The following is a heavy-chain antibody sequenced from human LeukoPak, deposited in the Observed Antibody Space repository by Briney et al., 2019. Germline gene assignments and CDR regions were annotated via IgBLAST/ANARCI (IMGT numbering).Heavy chain of an antibody. V-gene: IGHV1-58*02. Sequence: GTSVKVSCKASGFTFTSSAMQWVRQARGQRLEWIGWIVVGSGNTNYAQKFQERVTITRDMSTSTAYMELSSLRSEDTAVYYCAAAPYLGYFDWLSETFDYWGQGTLVTVSS. J-gene: IGHJ4*02. CDR1: GFTFTSSA. D-gene: IGHD3-9*01. CDR3: AAAPYLGYFDWLSETFDY. CDR2: IVVGSGNT.